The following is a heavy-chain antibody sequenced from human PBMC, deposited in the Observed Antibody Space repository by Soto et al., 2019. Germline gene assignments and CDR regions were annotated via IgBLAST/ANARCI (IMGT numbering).Heavy chain of an antibody. CDR2: INHSGST. CDR3: ALEVLPHADV. Sequence: QVQLQQWGAGLLKPSETLSLTCAVYGGSFSGYYWSWIRQPPGKGLEWIGEINHSGSTNYNPSLKSRVTISVDTSKNQFSLKLSSVTAADTAVYYCALEVLPHADVWCKGTTVTVSS. D-gene: IGHD2-15*01. V-gene: IGHV4-34*01. CDR1: GGSFSGYY. J-gene: IGHJ6*04.